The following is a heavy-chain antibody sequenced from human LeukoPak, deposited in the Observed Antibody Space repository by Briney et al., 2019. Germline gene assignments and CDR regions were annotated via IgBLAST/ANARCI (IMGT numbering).Heavy chain of an antibody. V-gene: IGHV5-51*01. J-gene: IGHJ4*02. Sequence: GESLKISCKGSGYSFISYWIGWVRQMPGKGLEWMGIIYPGDSDTRYSPSFQGQVTISADKSISTAYLQWSSLKASDTAMYYCARRYFDWLSNQYYFDYWGQGTLVTVSS. D-gene: IGHD3-9*01. CDR2: IYPGDSDT. CDR1: GYSFISYW. CDR3: ARRYFDWLSNQYYFDY.